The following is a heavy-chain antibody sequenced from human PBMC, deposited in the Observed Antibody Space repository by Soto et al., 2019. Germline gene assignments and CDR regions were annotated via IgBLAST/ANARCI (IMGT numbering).Heavy chain of an antibody. J-gene: IGHJ5*02. V-gene: IGHV3-30-3*01. Sequence: PGGSLRLSCAASGFTFSSYAMHWVRQAPGKGLEWVAVISYDGSNKYYADSVKGRFTISRDNSKNTLYLQMNSLRAEDTAVYYCARDPYGDYGNNWFDPWGQGTLVTVS. CDR1: GFTFSSYA. CDR3: ARDPYGDYGNNWFDP. D-gene: IGHD4-17*01. CDR2: ISYDGSNK.